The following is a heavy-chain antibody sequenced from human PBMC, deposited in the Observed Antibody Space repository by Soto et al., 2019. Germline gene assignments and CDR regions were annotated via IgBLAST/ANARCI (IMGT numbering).Heavy chain of an antibody. CDR2: IYSGGST. CDR3: ARVFYYGSGSPIDY. D-gene: IGHD3-10*01. CDR1: GFTVRSNY. V-gene: IGHV3-66*01. Sequence: GGSLRLSCAASGFTVRSNYMSWVRQVPGKGLEWVSVIYSGGSTYYADSVKGRFTISRDNAKNSLYLQMNSLRAEDTAVYYCARVFYYGSGSPIDYWGQGTLVTVSS. J-gene: IGHJ4*02.